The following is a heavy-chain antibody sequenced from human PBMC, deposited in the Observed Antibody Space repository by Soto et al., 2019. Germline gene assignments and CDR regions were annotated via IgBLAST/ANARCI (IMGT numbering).Heavy chain of an antibody. D-gene: IGHD1-26*01. CDR3: VKEPYTTRQGIDY. J-gene: IGHJ4*02. V-gene: IGHV1-46*04. CDR2: IYPRSGGA. CDR1: GYTFPTYY. Sequence: QVQLVQSGAEVTKPGASVKVSCRASGYTFPTYYVHWMRQAPGQGLEWVGMIYPRSGGATYAQKLRGRVTMIRDTSTATVYMELSSLRSEDTAIYYCVKEPYTTRQGIDYWGQGTLVTVSS.